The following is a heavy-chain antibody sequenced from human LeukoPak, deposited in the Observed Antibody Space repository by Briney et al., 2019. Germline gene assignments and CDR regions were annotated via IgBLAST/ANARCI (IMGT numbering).Heavy chain of an antibody. V-gene: IGHV4-34*01. J-gene: IGHJ4*02. Sequence: SETLSLTCVVYGESFRGYYWTWIRQPPGKGLEWIGEINHSGSTNYNPSLKSRVTISVDTSKNQFSLKLSSVTAADTAVYYCATGVHGIAAAGDYYFDYWGQGTLVTVSS. D-gene: IGHD6-13*01. CDR1: GESFRGYY. CDR2: INHSGST. CDR3: ATGVHGIAAAGDYYFDY.